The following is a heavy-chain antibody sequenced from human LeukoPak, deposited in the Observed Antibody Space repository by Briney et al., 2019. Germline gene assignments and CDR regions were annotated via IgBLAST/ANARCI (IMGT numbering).Heavy chain of an antibody. CDR3: AANIAAPYFDY. CDR2: IYYSGST. CDR1: GGSISSYH. V-gene: IGHV4-59*01. Sequence: SETLSLTCTVSGGSISSYHWSWIRQPPGKGLEWIGYIYYSGSTNYNPSLKSRVTISVDTSKNQFSLKLSSVTAADTAVYYCAANIAAPYFDYWGRGTLVTVSS. D-gene: IGHD6-6*01. J-gene: IGHJ4*02.